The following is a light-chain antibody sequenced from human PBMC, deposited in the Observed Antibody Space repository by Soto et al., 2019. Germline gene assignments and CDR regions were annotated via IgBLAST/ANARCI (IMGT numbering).Light chain of an antibody. CDR1: QSVSNSY. J-gene: IGKJ3*01. V-gene: IGKV3D-20*01. Sequence: EIGLTQSLATLSLSPGERATLSCRASQSVSNSYLAWYQQKPGLAPRLLIYDASSRATGIPDRFSGSGSGTDFTLTISRLEPEDFAVYYCQQYGSSPLTFGPGTKVDIK. CDR2: DAS. CDR3: QQYGSSPLT.